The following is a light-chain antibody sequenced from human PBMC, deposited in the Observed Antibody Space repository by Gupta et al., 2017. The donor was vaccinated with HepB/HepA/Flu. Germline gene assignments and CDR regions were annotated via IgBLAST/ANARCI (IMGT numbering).Light chain of an antibody. V-gene: IGLV2-8*01. J-gene: IGLJ2*01. CDR1: SRDVGGYNY. Sequence: QSALPQPPPASGSPGPSVTISCTGTSRDVGGYNYVSGYQQHPGKAPKLMIYEVSKRPSGVPDRFSGSKSGNTASLTVSGLQAEDEADYYCSSYAGSNNLVFGGGTKLTVL. CDR3: SSYAGSNNLV. CDR2: EVS.